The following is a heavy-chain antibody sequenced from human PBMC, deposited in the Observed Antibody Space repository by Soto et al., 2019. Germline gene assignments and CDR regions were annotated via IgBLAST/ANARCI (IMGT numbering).Heavy chain of an antibody. CDR1: GFTFSSYS. D-gene: IGHD2-15*01. CDR2: ISSSIRNI. CDR3: ARYRTEYCCGVSCDEFDS. Sequence: EVQLVESGGGLVQPGGSLRLSCTASGFTFSSYSMNWVRQAPGKGLEWVSYISSSIRNIYYAESVKGRFAISRDTAKNSLYLQLTSLRVEDTAVYYWARYRTEYCCGVSCDEFDSWGQGTLVTVSS. V-gene: IGHV3-48*01. J-gene: IGHJ4*02.